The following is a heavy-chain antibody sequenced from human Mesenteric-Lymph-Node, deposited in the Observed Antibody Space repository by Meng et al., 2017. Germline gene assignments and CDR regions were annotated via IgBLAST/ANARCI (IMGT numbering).Heavy chain of an antibody. CDR1: GGSVRSGSYY. Sequence: QVQLRESGPGLVRLSETLSRTCTVSGGSVRSGSYYGSWIRQPPGKGLEWIGYIYYGGTTNYNPSLKSRVTISADTSKNQFSLKLSSVTAADTAVYYCARGSRGYSYGWGQGTLVTVSS. V-gene: IGHV4-61*01. D-gene: IGHD5-18*01. J-gene: IGHJ4*02. CDR2: IYYGGTT. CDR3: ARGSRGYSYG.